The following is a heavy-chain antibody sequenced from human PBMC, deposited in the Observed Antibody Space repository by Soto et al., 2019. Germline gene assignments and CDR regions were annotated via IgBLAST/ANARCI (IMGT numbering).Heavy chain of an antibody. V-gene: IGHV3-48*02. J-gene: IGHJ3*02. CDR2: ISSSSSTI. Sequence: EVQLVESGGGLVQPGGSLRLSCAASGFTFSSYSMNWVRQAPGKGLEWVSYISSSSSTIYYADSVKGRFTISRDNAKNSLYLQMNSLRDEDTAVYYCARVEDSSGYGAFDIWGQGTMDTVSS. CDR1: GFTFSSYS. D-gene: IGHD3-22*01. CDR3: ARVEDSSGYGAFDI.